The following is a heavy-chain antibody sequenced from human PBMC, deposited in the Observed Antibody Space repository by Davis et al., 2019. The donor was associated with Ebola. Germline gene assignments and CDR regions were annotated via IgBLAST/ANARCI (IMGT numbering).Heavy chain of an antibody. D-gene: IGHD6-19*01. CDR3: ARGAVAGLPFDY. CDR1: GGSISSSNW. Sequence: SETLSLTCAVSGGSISSSNWWSWVRQPPGKGLEWIGEIYHSGSTNYNPSLKSRVTISVDTSKNQFSLKLSSVTAADTAVYYCARGAVAGLPFDYWGQGTLVTVSS. J-gene: IGHJ4*02. CDR2: IYHSGST. V-gene: IGHV4-4*02.